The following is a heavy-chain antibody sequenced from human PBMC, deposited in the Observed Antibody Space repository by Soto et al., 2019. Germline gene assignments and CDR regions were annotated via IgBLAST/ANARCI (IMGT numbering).Heavy chain of an antibody. Sequence: GGSLRLSCAASGFPFSSYEMNWVRQAPGKGLQWVSYISASGSTVSYADSVKGRFTISRDKAKNSLSLQMNSLRLEDTAVYYCARDSDLDYWGQGVLVTVSS. J-gene: IGHJ4*02. CDR3: ARDSDLDY. V-gene: IGHV3-48*03. CDR2: ISASGSTV. CDR1: GFPFSSYE.